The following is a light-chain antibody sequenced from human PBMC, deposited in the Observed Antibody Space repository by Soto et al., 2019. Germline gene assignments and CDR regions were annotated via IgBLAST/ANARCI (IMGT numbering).Light chain of an antibody. CDR1: QSVGRSS. Sequence: EILLTLSPGTLSLSPGERATLSCRASQSVGRSSLAWYQRKPGQTPRPLINGGSSRAPGLPDRLSGRGSGAVFTLTISTLEPEYFAVYYCQQYGSSPFTCGPGTKVDIK. CDR2: GGS. V-gene: IGKV3-20*01. J-gene: IGKJ3*01. CDR3: QQYGSSPFT.